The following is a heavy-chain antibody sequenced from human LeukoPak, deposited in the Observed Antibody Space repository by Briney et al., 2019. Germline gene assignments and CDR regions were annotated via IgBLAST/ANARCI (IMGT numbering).Heavy chain of an antibody. CDR2: ISSSSSYI. J-gene: IGHJ6*03. V-gene: IGHV3-21*01. Sequence: GGSLRLSCAASGFTFSSYSMNWVRQAPGKGLEWASSISSSSSYIYYADSMKGRFTISRDNAKNSLYLQMNSLTAEDTAVYFCVRDRFRMDVWGKGTTVIVSS. D-gene: IGHD3-10*01. CDR1: GFTFSSYS. CDR3: VRDRFRMDV.